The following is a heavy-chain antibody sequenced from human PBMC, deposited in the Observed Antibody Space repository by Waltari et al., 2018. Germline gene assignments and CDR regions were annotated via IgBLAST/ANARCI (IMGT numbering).Heavy chain of an antibody. V-gene: IGHV4-31*03. CDR2: NYNSGST. CDR3: ARGRYYGDYRWFDP. D-gene: IGHD4-17*01. J-gene: IGHJ5*02. Sequence: QVQLQESGPGLVKPSQTLSLTCTVSGGSISSGGYYCSRIRQPPGKGVDEIGYNYNSGSTYYNPSLKSRFTISVDTSKNQFSLKLSSVTAADTAVYYCARGRYYGDYRWFDPWGQGTLVTVSS. CDR1: GGSISSGGYY.